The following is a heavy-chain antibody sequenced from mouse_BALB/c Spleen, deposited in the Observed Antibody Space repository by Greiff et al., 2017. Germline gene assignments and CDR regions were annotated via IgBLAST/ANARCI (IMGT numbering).Heavy chain of an antibody. V-gene: IGHV5-9-3*01. CDR1: GFTFSSYA. J-gene: IGHJ1*01. D-gene: IGHD1-1*01. CDR3: ARHYYGSSWYFDV. Sequence: EVKLQESGGGLVKPGGSLKLSCAASGFTFSSYAMSWVRQTPEKRLEWVATISSGGSYTYYPDSVKGRFTISRDNAKNTLYLQMSSLRSEDTAMYYCARHYYGSSWYFDVWGAGTTVTVSS. CDR2: ISSGGSYT.